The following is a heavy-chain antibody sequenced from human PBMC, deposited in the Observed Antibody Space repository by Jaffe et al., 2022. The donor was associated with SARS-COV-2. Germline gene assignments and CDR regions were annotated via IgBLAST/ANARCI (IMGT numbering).Heavy chain of an antibody. V-gene: IGHV3-74*01. Sequence: EMQLVESGGGLVQPGGSLRLSCAASGFTFSSYWMHWVRQAPGKGLVWVSRISTDGSSRNYADSVKGRFTISRDNAKNTLYLQMNNLRAEDTAVYLCARGYASGYYYTVGYWGQGTLVTVSS. CDR2: ISTDGSSR. J-gene: IGHJ4*02. CDR1: GFTFSSYW. CDR3: ARGYASGYYYTVGY. D-gene: IGHD3-10*01.